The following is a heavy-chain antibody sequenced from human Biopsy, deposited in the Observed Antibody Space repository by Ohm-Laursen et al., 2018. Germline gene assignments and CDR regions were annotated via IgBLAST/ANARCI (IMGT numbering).Heavy chain of an antibody. D-gene: IGHD3-10*01. CDR2: IWYDGSNK. Sequence: SLRLSCAASGFGFYAMHWVRQAPGKGLEWVAVIWYDGSNKYSADSVKGRFSISRDNSKNTVYLQMNSLRAADTAVYYCARDRYYGSESYYSHYNMDVWGQGTTVSVSS. CDR3: ARDRYYGSESYYSHYNMDV. J-gene: IGHJ6*02. CDR1: GFGFYA. V-gene: IGHV3-33*01.